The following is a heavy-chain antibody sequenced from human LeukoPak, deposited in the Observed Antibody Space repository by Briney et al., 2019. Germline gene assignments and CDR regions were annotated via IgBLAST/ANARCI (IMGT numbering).Heavy chain of an antibody. V-gene: IGHV3-21*01. J-gene: IGHJ4*02. CDR1: GFTFSSYS. CDR2: ISSSSSYI. CDR3: ARDEWGDYYFDY. Sequence: GGSLRLSCAASGFTFSSYSMNWVRQAPGKGLEWVSSISSSSSYIYYADSVKGRFTISRDNAKNSLYLQMNSLRAEDTAVYYCARDEWGDYYFDYWGQGTLVTVSS. D-gene: IGHD2-21*02.